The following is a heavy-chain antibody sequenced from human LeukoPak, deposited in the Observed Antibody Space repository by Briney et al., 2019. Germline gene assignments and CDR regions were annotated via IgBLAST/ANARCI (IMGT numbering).Heavy chain of an antibody. V-gene: IGHV4-39*07. CDR3: AARHTMVRGVPDWFDP. CDR2: IYYSGST. J-gene: IGHJ5*02. D-gene: IGHD3-10*01. Sequence: SETLSLTCTVSGGSISSSSYYWGWIRQPPGKGLEWIGSIYYSGSTYYNPSLKSRVTISVDTSKNQFSLKLSSVTAADTAVYYCAARHTMVRGVPDWFDPWGQGTLVTVSS. CDR1: GGSISSSSYY.